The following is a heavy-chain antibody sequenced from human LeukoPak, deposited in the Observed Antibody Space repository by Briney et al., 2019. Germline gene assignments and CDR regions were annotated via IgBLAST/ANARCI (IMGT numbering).Heavy chain of an antibody. V-gene: IGHV4-59*08. D-gene: IGHD4-23*01. CDR1: GGSISSDY. J-gene: IGHJ4*02. CDR3: ARHLYGGLFDY. Sequence: PSETLSLTCTVSGGSISSDYWSWIRQPQGKGLEWIGYIYYSGSTNYNPSLKSRVTISVDTSKNQFSLKLSSVTAADTAVYYCARHLYGGLFDYWGQGTLVTVSS. CDR2: IYYSGST.